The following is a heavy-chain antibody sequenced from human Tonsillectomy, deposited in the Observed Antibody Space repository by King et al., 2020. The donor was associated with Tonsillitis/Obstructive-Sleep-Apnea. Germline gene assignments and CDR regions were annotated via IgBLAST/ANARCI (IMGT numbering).Heavy chain of an antibody. Sequence: VQLQESGPGLVKPSETLSLTCTVSGGSISSYYWSWIRQPPGKGLEWIGYIYYSGSTNYNPSLKSRVTISVDTSKNQFSLKLSSVTAADTAVYYCAREVQEMAQNRGDWFDPWGQGTLVTVSS. J-gene: IGHJ5*02. CDR1: GGSISSYY. CDR2: IYYSGST. CDR3: AREVQEMAQNRGDWFDP. V-gene: IGHV4-59*01. D-gene: IGHD5-24*01.